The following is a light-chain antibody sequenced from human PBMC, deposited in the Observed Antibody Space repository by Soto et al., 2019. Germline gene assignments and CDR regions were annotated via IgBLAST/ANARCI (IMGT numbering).Light chain of an antibody. CDR2: GAS. Sequence: EIVLTQSPVTLSLSPLERATLSCIASQSVSSSYLAWYQQKPGQAPRLLIYGASSRATGIPDRFSGSGSGTDFTLTISRLEPEDFAVYYCQQYGSSRITFGQGTRLEIK. CDR1: QSVSSSY. CDR3: QQYGSSRIT. V-gene: IGKV3-20*01. J-gene: IGKJ5*01.